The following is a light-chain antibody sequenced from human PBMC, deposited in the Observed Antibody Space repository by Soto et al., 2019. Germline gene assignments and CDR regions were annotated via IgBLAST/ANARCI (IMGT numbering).Light chain of an antibody. J-gene: IGKJ3*01. CDR2: AAS. CDR3: QQSYSTPLL. Sequence: DIQMTQSPSSLSASVGDRVTITCRASQSSSRYLNWSQQKPGKAPKLLIYAASSLQSGAPSRFSGSGSATDFSRTISSLQPEDFATYYCQQSYSTPLLFGPVTKVYI. V-gene: IGKV1-39*01. CDR1: QSSSRY.